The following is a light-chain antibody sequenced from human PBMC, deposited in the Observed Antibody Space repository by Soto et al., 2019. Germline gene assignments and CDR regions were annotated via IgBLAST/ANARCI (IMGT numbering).Light chain of an antibody. Sequence: QSALTQPPSASGSPGQSVTISCTGTSSDVGGYNYVSWYQQHPGKAPKLVIYEVSKRPSGVPDRFSGSKSGNTASLTVSGLQAEDEADYYCSSYGGSNNLDFGTGTKLTVL. J-gene: IGLJ1*01. CDR3: SSYGGSNNLD. V-gene: IGLV2-8*01. CDR1: SSDVGGYNY. CDR2: EVS.